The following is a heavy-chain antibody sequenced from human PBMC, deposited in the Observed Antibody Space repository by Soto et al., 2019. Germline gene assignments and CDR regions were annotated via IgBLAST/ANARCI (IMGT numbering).Heavy chain of an antibody. D-gene: IGHD6-13*01. V-gene: IGHV5-51*01. Sequence: EGQLVQSGAEMKKPGESLKISCKGSGYSFTNYWIGWVRQMSGKGLEWMGIIYPGDSDTRYSPSFQGQVTISADKSISTAYLQWSSLKASDNAMYYCARQIAADGTDYYYGMDVWGQGTTVTVSS. CDR2: IYPGDSDT. CDR1: GYSFTNYW. J-gene: IGHJ6*02. CDR3: ARQIAADGTDYYYGMDV.